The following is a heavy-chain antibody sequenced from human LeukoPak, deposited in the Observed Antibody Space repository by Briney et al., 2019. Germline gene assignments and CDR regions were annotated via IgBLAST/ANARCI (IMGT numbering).Heavy chain of an antibody. V-gene: IGHV3-23*01. CDR1: GFTFSSYG. Sequence: PGGSLRLSCAASGFTFSSYGMHWVRQAPGKGLEWVSSISGSGDSTYYADSVKGRFTISRDNSRDTLYLQMNSLTAEDTAVYYCAKFIYLAKLRCQDYWGQGTLVTVSS. J-gene: IGHJ4*02. D-gene: IGHD3-9*01. CDR2: ISGSGDST. CDR3: AKFIYLAKLRCQDY.